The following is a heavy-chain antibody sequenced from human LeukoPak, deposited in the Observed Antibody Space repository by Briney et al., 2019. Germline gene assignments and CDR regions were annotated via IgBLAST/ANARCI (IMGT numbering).Heavy chain of an antibody. CDR1: GYTFTSYA. CDR3: ARGSTVTNWFDP. D-gene: IGHD2-8*02. J-gene: IGHJ5*02. V-gene: IGHV1-69*05. CDR2: IIPIFGTA. Sequence: ASVKVSCKASGYTFTSYAMNWVRQAPGQGLEWMGGIIPIFGTANYAQKFQGRVTITTDESTSTAYMELSSLRSEDTAVYYCARGSTVTNWFDPWGQGTLVTVSS.